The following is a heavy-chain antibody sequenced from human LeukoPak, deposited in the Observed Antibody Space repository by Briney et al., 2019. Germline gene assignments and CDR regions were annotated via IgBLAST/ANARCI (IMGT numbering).Heavy chain of an antibody. V-gene: IGHV3-23*01. CDR3: ATRRYDSSGFDH. CDR1: GFTFSTYA. J-gene: IGHJ4*02. Sequence: GGCLRLSCAASGFTFSTYAMRWVRQAPGKGLEWVSAISSSGGSTYYAESVKGRFTISRDNSKNTLYLQMNSLRAEDTAVYYCATRRYDSSGFDHWGQGTLVTVSS. CDR2: ISSSGGST. D-gene: IGHD3-22*01.